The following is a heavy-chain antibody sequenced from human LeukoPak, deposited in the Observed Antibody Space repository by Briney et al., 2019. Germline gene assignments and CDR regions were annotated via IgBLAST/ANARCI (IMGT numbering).Heavy chain of an antibody. D-gene: IGHD3-22*01. CDR1: GFTFSSYA. Sequence: PGGSLRLSCAASGFTFSSYAMHWARQAPGKGLEWVAVISYDGTKKYYADSVKGRFTISRDNSKNTLYLQMNSLRAEDTAVYYCARARNYYDSSDYYYEGDAFDIWGQGTMVTVSS. V-gene: IGHV3-30*04. CDR2: ISYDGTKK. J-gene: IGHJ3*02. CDR3: ARARNYYDSSDYYYEGDAFDI.